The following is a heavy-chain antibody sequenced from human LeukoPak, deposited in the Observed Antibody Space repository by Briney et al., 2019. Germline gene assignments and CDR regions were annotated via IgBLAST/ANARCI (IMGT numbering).Heavy chain of an antibody. J-gene: IGHJ4*02. CDR2: IRSKANSYAT. CDR1: GFTFSGSA. Sequence: GXXLRLSCAASGFTFSGSAMHWVRQASGKGLEWVGRIRSKANSYATAYAASVKGRFTIYRDESNKTAYLQMNRRKNEDTAVYYCTRLGLDYDILTGYYLFDYWGQGTLVTVSS. D-gene: IGHD3-9*01. CDR3: TRLGLDYDILTGYYLFDY. V-gene: IGHV3-73*01.